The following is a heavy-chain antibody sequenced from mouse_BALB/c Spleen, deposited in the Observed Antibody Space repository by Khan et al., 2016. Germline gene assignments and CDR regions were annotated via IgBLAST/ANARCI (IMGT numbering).Heavy chain of an antibody. CDR3: ARNYWYFDV. Sequence: EVKLEVSGPGLVKPSQSLSLTCIVTGYSITSDYAWNWIRQFPGNKLEWMGYISYSGSTSYNPSLKSRISITRDTSKNQFFLQLNSVTTEDTATYYCARNYWYFDVWGAGTTVTVSS. CDR1: GYSITSDYA. V-gene: IGHV3-2*02. CDR2: ISYSGST. J-gene: IGHJ1*01.